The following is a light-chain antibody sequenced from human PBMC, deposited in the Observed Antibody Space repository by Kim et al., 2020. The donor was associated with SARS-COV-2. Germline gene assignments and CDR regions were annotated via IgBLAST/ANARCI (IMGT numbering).Light chain of an antibody. V-gene: IGLV1-40*01. CDR3: QSYDSSLSGYV. CDR2: GNS. CDR1: SSNIGAGYD. J-gene: IGLJ1*01. Sequence: QRVTIPCTGSSSNIGAGYDVHWYQQRPGTAPKLLIYGNSNRPSGVPDRFSGSKSGTSASLAITGLQAEDEADYYCQSYDSSLSGYVFGTGTKVTVL.